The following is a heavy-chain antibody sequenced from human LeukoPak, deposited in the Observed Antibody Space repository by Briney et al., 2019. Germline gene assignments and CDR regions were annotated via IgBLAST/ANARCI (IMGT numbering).Heavy chain of an antibody. V-gene: IGHV3-33*01. CDR2: IWYDGSNK. CDR1: GFTFSSYG. CDR3: ARSRVTIAAADY. D-gene: IGHD6-13*01. J-gene: IGHJ4*02. Sequence: GGSLRLSCAASGFTFSSYGMHWVRQAPGKGLEWVAVIWYDGSNKYYADSVKGRFTISRDNSKNTLYLQMNSLRAEDTAVYYCARSRVTIAAADYWGQGTLVTVSS.